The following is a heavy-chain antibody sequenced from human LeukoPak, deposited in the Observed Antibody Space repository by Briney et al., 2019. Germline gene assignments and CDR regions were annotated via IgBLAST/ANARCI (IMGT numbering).Heavy chain of an antibody. D-gene: IGHD2-2*01. CDR2: ISAYNGNT. CDR3: ARGIYCGATSCYEGKFYFDY. V-gene: IGHV1-18*01. J-gene: IGHJ4*02. CDR1: GYTFTSYG. Sequence: ASVKVSCKASGYTFTSYGISWVRQAPGQGLEWMGWISAYNGNTNYAQKLQGRVTMTTDTSTSTAYMELRSLRSDDTAVYYCARGIYCGATSCYEGKFYFDYWGQGTLVTVSS.